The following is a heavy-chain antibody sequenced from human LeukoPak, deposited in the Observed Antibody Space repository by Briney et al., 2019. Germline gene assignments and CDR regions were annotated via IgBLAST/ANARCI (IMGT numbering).Heavy chain of an antibody. D-gene: IGHD2-8*01. CDR1: GGSISSGSYY. CDR3: ARNNTLMMYPRGGEDKGFDY. V-gene: IGHV4-39*01. Sequence: SETLSLTCTVSGGSISSGSYYWGWIRQPPGKGLEWIASIYYSGSTHYNPSLKSRVTISVDTSKNEFSLKLCSVTAADTAVYYCARNNTLMMYPRGGEDKGFDYWGQGTLVTVSS. CDR2: IYYSGST. J-gene: IGHJ4*02.